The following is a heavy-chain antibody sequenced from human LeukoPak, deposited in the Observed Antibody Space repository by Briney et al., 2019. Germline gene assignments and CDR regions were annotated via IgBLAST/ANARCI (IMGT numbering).Heavy chain of an antibody. CDR2: IYYSGST. D-gene: IGHD3-22*01. J-gene: IGHJ4*02. V-gene: IGHV4-39*01. Sequence: SETLSLTCAVYGGSFSSYYWGWIRQPPGKGLEWIGSIYYSGSTYYNPSLKSRVTISVDTSKNQFSLKLSSVTAADTAVYYCAGTTGDSSGYYFYYFDYWGQGTLVTVSS. CDR1: GGSFSSYY. CDR3: AGTTGDSSGYYFYYFDY.